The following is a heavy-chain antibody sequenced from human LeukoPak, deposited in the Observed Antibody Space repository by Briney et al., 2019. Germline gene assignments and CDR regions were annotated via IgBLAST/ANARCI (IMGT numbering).Heavy chain of an antibody. D-gene: IGHD3-10*01. J-gene: IGHJ4*02. CDR1: GYTFTSYG. CDR3: ANYYGSGSYYNV. V-gene: IGHV1-18*01. Sequence: ASVKVSCKASGYTFTSYGISWVRQAPGQGLEWMGWISVYNGNTNYAQKLQGRVTMTTDTSTSTAYMELRSLRSDDTAVYYCANYYGSGSYYNVWGQGTLVTVSS. CDR2: ISVYNGNT.